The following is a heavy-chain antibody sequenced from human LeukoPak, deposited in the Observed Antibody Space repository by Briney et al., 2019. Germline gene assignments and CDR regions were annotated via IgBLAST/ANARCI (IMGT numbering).Heavy chain of an antibody. CDR2: IIPIFGTA. CDR3: ARTYYDFWSGYYTYYYGMDV. V-gene: IGHV1-69*01. Sequence: ASVKVSCKASGGTFSSYAISWVRQAPGQGLEWMGGIIPIFGTANYAQKFQGRVTITADESTSTAYMELSSLRSEDTAVYYCARTYYDFWSGYYTYYYGMDVWGQGTTVTVSS. J-gene: IGHJ6*02. D-gene: IGHD3-3*01. CDR1: GGTFSSYA.